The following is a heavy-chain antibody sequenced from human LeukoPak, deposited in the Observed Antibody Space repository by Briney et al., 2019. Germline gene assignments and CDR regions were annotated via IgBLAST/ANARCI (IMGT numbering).Heavy chain of an antibody. Sequence: SETLSLTCTVSGGSISSYYWSWIRQPPGKGLEWIGYIYYSGSTNYNPSLKSRVTISVDTSKNQFSLKLSSVTAADTAVYYCARHKVTAIPSWYFDLWGRGTLVTVSS. J-gene: IGHJ2*01. V-gene: IGHV4-59*08. CDR2: IYYSGST. CDR1: GGSISSYY. D-gene: IGHD2-21*02. CDR3: ARHKVTAIPSWYFDL.